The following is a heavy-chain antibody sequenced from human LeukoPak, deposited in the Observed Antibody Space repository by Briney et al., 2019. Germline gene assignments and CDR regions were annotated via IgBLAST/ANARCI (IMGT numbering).Heavy chain of an antibody. Sequence: GRSLRLSCAACGFSFSSYGMHWVRQAPGKGLEWVAVIYYDGSKEYYADSVKGRFTISRDNSKNKVYLQMNSLRADDTAVYYCAKDHSGSLLDYWGQGTLVTVSS. J-gene: IGHJ4*02. CDR3: AKDHSGSLLDY. D-gene: IGHD1-26*01. CDR1: GFSFSSYG. CDR2: IYYDGSKE. V-gene: IGHV3-33*06.